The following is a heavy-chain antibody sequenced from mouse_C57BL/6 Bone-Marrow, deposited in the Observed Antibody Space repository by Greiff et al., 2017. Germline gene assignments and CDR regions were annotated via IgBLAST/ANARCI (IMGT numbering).Heavy chain of an antibody. CDR2: INPNNGGT. Sequence: EVQLQQSGPELVKPGASVKISCKASGYTFTDYSMNWVKQSHGKSLEWIGDINPNNGGTSYNQKLKGKATLTVDKSSSTAYMELRSLTSEDSAVYYCARDYYGSSWYFDYWGQGTILTVSS. D-gene: IGHD1-1*01. J-gene: IGHJ2*01. V-gene: IGHV1-26*01. CDR1: GYTFTDYS. CDR3: ARDYYGSSWYFDY.